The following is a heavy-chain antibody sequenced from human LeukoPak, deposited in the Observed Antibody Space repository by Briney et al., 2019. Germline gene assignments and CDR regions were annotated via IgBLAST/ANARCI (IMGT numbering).Heavy chain of an antibody. CDR3: TKLRGYYYYVMDV. Sequence: GGSLRLSCAASGFIFFSYEMTWVRQAPGKGLEWISFINARGDITHIADSVKGRFTVSRDNTKNSLTLQMTSLRAEDTAVYYCTKLRGYYYYVMDVWGMGTTVAVSS. CDR2: INARGDIT. V-gene: IGHV3-48*03. CDR1: GFIFFSYE. J-gene: IGHJ6*04.